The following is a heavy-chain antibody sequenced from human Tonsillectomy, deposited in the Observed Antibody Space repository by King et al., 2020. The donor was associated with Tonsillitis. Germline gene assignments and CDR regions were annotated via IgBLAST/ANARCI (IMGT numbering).Heavy chain of an antibody. CDR1: GGSISSGGAYS. J-gene: IGHJ6*02. V-gene: IGHV4-30-4*07. CDR2: ISNSGNS. CDR3: ARARRDNLLSRYPSYYHAVDV. Sequence: VQLQESGPGLVKPSQTLSLTCAVSGGSISSGGAYSWSWIRQPPGKGLEYIGYISNSGNSYYNPSLRSRVDISVDTSKNHFSLNLSSVTAADTAVYYCARARRDNLLSRYPSYYHAVDVWGRGPTAT. D-gene: IGHD3-3*01.